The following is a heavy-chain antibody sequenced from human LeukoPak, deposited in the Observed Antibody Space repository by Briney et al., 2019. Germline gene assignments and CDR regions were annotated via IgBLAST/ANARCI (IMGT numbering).Heavy chain of an antibody. Sequence: ASVKVSCKASGGTFSSYAISWVRQAPGQGPEWMGRIIPILGIANYAQKFQGRVTITADKSTSTAYMELSSLRSEDTAVYYCATLNVDAAMAPFDYWGQGTLVTASS. CDR2: IIPILGIA. CDR1: GGTFSSYA. J-gene: IGHJ4*02. CDR3: ATLNVDAAMAPFDY. V-gene: IGHV1-69*04. D-gene: IGHD5-18*01.